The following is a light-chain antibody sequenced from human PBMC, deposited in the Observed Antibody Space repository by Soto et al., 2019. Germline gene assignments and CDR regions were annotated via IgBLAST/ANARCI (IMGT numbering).Light chain of an antibody. V-gene: IGKV1-39*01. CDR3: QQSYNSPQWT. J-gene: IGKJ1*01. Sequence: DIQMTQSPSSLSASVGDRVTITCRASQSISRDLNWYQQKPGKAPKLLIHTSSSLQSGVPSRFSGSGSETDFTLTISSLQHEYFATYYGQQSYNSPQWTFGQGTKVEIK. CDR1: QSISRD. CDR2: TSS.